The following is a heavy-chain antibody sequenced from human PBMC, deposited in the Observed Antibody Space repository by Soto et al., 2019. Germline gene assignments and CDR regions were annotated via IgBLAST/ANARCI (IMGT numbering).Heavy chain of an antibody. Sequence: GGSLRLSCATSGFIFTDAWMNWVRQAPGKGLEWVGRVKTKAQGERKDYGEAVQGRFTISRDDSKNSLHLQMSSLRTEDTAVDYCTTGSVECYWGQGVLVTVSS. CDR1: GFIFTDAW. J-gene: IGHJ4*02. CDR2: VKTKAQGERK. V-gene: IGHV3-15*07. CDR3: TTGSVECY. D-gene: IGHD2-15*01.